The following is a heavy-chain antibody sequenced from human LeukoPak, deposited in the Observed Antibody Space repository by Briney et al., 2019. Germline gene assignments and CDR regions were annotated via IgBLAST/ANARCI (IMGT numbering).Heavy chain of an antibody. CDR1: GGSINSGGYS. D-gene: IGHD3-10*01. Sequence: SETLSLTCAVSGGSINSGGYSWNWIRQPPGKGLEWIGYIYHSGSTYYNPSLKSRVPISVDRSKNQFSLKLSSVTAADTAVYYCARGYYGSGSYSWFDPWGQGTLVTVSS. CDR2: IYHSGST. CDR3: ARGYYGSGSYSWFDP. V-gene: IGHV4-30-2*01. J-gene: IGHJ5*02.